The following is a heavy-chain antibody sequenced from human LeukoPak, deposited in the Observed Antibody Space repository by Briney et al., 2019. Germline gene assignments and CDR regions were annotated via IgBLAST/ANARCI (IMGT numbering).Heavy chain of an antibody. CDR1: GGSISSGNYY. J-gene: IGHJ5*02. V-gene: IGHV4-61*02. CDR3: ARDVGSSESNWFDP. D-gene: IGHD1-26*01. CDR2: IYATGST. Sequence: PSETLSLTCTVSGGSISSGNYYWSWIRQPAGKGLEWIGRIYATGSTNYNPSLKSRVTISIDKSKNQFSLKLSSVTAADTAVYYCARDVGSSESNWFDPWGQGTLATVSS.